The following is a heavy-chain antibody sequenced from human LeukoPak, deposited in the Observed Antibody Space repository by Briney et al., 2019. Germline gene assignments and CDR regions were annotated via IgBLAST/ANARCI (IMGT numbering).Heavy chain of an antibody. CDR3: ARVQTDLVSTSSYYYYMDV. V-gene: IGHV4-4*09. CDR2: IYTSGST. J-gene: IGHJ6*03. Sequence: SETLSLTCTVSGGSISSYYWSWIRQPPGKGLEWIGYIYTSGSTNYNPSLKIRVTISVDTSKNQFSLKLSSVTAADTAVYYCARVQTDLVSTSSYYYYMDVWGKGTTVTVPS. CDR1: GGSISSYY. D-gene: IGHD5/OR15-5a*01.